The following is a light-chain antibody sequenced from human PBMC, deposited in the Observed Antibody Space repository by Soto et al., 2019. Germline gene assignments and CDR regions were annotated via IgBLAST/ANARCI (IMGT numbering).Light chain of an antibody. CDR1: SSDGGGYNY. CDR2: EVS. J-gene: IGLJ1*01. Sequence: SALRQPPPASGSFWPPVNQSCTGTSSDGGGYNYVSWYQQHPGKAPKLMIYEVSERPSGVPDRFSGSKSGNTASLTVSGLQADDEADYYCSSYSGTNYHYVFGTGTKVTVL. CDR3: SSYSGTNYHYV. V-gene: IGLV2-8*01.